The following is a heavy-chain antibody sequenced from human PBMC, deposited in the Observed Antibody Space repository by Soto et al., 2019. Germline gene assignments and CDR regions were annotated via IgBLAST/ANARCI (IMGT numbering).Heavy chain of an antibody. CDR3: AKKRGSGATGYYGMDV. CDR2: ISYDGSNK. CDR1: GFTFSSYG. J-gene: IGHJ6*02. D-gene: IGHD1-26*01. Sequence: PGGSQRLSCAASGFTFSSYGMHWVRQAPGKGLEWVAVISYDGSNKYYADSVKGRFTISRDNSKNTLYLQMNSLRAEDTAVYYCAKKRGSGATGYYGMDVWXQGTTVTVSS. V-gene: IGHV3-30*18.